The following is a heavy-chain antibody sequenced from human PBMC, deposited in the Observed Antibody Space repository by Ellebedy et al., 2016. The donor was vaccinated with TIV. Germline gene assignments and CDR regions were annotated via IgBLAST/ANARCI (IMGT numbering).Heavy chain of an antibody. V-gene: IGHV3-23*01. J-gene: IGHJ3*01. D-gene: IGHD3-9*01. CDR2: ISPRDGTA. Sequence: GGSLRLXCVASGFPFSTFEMSWVRQVPGKGLQWISFISPRDGTAHYAGSVQGRFTVSRDNYKNMLYLQLNNLRPEDTAIYHCVKGGWLDFWGQGTMVTVSS. CDR1: GFPFSTFE. CDR3: VKGGWLDF.